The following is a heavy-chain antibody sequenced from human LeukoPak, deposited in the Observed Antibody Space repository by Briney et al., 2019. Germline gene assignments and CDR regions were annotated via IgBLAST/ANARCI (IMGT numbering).Heavy chain of an antibody. CDR2: INPNSGGT. V-gene: IGHV1-2*02. D-gene: IGHD3-22*01. CDR3: ARYGLRTYYERSLDY. J-gene: IGHJ4*02. Sequence: ASVKVSCKASGFTFTSYYMHWVRQAPGQGLEWMGWINPNSGGTNYGQKFQGRVTMTRDTSISTAYKELSRLRSDDTAVYYCARYGLRTYYERSLDYWGQGALVTVCS. CDR1: GFTFTSYY.